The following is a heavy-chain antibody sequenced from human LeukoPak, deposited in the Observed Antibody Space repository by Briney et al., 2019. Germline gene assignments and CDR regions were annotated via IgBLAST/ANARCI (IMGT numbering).Heavy chain of an antibody. Sequence: SETLSLTRTVSGGSISSGGYYWSWIRQHPGKGLEWIGYIYYSGSTYYNPSLKSRVTISVDTSKNQFSLKLSSVTAADTAVYYCARENGDPSPYFDYWGQGTLVTVSS. J-gene: IGHJ4*02. CDR1: GGSISSGGYY. V-gene: IGHV4-31*03. CDR2: IYYSGST. CDR3: ARENGDPSPYFDY. D-gene: IGHD4-17*01.